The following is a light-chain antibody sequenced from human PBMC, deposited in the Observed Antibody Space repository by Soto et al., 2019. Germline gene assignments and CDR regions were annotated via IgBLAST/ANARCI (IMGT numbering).Light chain of an antibody. CDR3: QQTYSFPIT. V-gene: IGKV1D-12*01. J-gene: IGKJ5*01. CDR2: PAS. Sequence: DIQMTQSPSSVSASVGDGVTITCRASQDIDTWLAWYQQKPGEAPKLLIYPASSLQSGVPSRFSGSGSGTDFTLTISSLQPEDFATYYCQQTYSFPITFGQGTRLEIK. CDR1: QDIDTW.